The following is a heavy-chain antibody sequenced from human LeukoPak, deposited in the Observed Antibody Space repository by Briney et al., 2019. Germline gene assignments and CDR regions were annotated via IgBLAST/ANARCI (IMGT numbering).Heavy chain of an antibody. CDR1: GFTFSSYG. D-gene: IGHD3-22*01. Sequence: PGRSLRLSCAASGFTFSSYGMHWVRQAPGKGLEWVAVISYDGSNKYYADSVKGRFTISRDNSRNTLYLQMNSLRAEDTAVYYCAKGWYYYDSSGYPPEHWGQGTLVTVSS. CDR2: ISYDGSNK. CDR3: AKGWYYYDSSGYPPEH. V-gene: IGHV3-30*18. J-gene: IGHJ1*01.